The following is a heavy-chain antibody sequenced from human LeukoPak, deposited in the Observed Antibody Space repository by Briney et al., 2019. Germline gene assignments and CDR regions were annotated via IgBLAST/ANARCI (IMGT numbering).Heavy chain of an antibody. CDR3: ARAKKVAGDTIDF. Sequence: SQTLSLTCAISGDSVSRNSAAWDWTRQSPSRGLEWLGRTYYRSKWYKDYAVSVKSRITINPDTSKNQFYLQLDSVTPEDTAVYYCARAKKVAGDTIDFWGQGTMVTVSS. CDR2: TYYRSKWYK. J-gene: IGHJ4*02. CDR1: GDSVSRNSAA. V-gene: IGHV6-1*01. D-gene: IGHD6-19*01.